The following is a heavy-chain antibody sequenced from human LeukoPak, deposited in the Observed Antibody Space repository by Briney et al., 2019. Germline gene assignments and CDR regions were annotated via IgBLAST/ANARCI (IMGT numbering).Heavy chain of an antibody. J-gene: IGHJ4*02. CDR3: ARGVGGYCSGGSCYPDY. D-gene: IGHD2-15*01. Sequence: PSQTLSLTCTVSGGSISSGGYYWGWIRQHPGKGLEWIGYIYYSGSTYYNPSLKSRVTISVDTSKNQFSLKLSSVTAADTAVYYCARGVGGYCSGGSCYPDYWGQGTLVTVSS. CDR2: IYYSGST. CDR1: GGSISSGGYY. V-gene: IGHV4-31*03.